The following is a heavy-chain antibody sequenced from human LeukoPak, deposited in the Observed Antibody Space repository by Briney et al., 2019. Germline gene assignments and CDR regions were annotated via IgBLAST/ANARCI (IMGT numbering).Heavy chain of an antibody. D-gene: IGHD1-14*01. J-gene: IGHJ3*01. V-gene: IGHV3-7*01. CDR1: GFTFSSYW. CDR3: AGDAGWTFGV. CDR2: IEKDGSEI. Sequence: GGSLRLSCAASGFTFSSYWMSWFRQAPGKGLEWVAVIEKDGSEIEYVDSVKGRFTVSRDNAKNSLYLQMDSLRVDDTAVYYCAGDAGWTFGVWGQGTMVTVSS.